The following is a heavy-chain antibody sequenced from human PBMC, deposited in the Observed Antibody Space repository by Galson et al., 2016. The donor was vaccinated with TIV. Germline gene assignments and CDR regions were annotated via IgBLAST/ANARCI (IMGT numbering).Heavy chain of an antibody. J-gene: IGHJ3*01. D-gene: IGHD2-21*01. CDR2: VYNGDIT. V-gene: IGHV4-59*01. CDR3: AREGVPLSGDSPTSAFDV. Sequence: SETLSLTCAVSGASISADYWSWIRQPPGGRLEWIAYVYNGDITNYNPSLKSRLTMSADTSKNHFSLNLTSVTAVDTAVYYCAREGVPLSGDSPTSAFDVWGQGTMVTVSS. CDR1: GASISADY.